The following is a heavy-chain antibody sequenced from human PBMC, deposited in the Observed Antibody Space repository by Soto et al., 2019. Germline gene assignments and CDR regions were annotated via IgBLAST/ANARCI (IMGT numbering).Heavy chain of an antibody. Sequence: SETLSLTCTVSGGSISSSSYYWGWIRQPPGKGLEWIGSIYYSGSTYYNPSLKSRVTISVDTSKNQFSLKLSSVTAADTAVYYCARGWAAYTAMAPDVWGQGTTVTVSS. CDR1: GGSISSSSYY. V-gene: IGHV4-39*01. CDR3: ARGWAAYTAMAPDV. D-gene: IGHD5-18*01. J-gene: IGHJ6*02. CDR2: IYYSGST.